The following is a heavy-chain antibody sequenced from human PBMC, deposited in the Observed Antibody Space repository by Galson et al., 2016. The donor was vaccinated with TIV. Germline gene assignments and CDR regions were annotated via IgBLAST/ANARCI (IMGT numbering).Heavy chain of an antibody. Sequence: SLRLSCAASGFTFNEYGMNWVRQAPGKGLEWVSGVLWNGRSPGYADSVKGRFTISRDNAKKSLFLQLNSLRAEDTAVYCCVRKNFGDAFDVWGRGTMVTVSS. CDR3: VRKNFGDAFDV. CDR2: VLWNGRSP. CDR1: GFTFNEYG. V-gene: IGHV3-20*04. J-gene: IGHJ3*01. D-gene: IGHD3-16*01.